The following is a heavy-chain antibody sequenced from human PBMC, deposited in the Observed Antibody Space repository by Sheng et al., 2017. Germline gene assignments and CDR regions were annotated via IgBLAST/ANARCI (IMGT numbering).Heavy chain of an antibody. D-gene: IGHD4-17*01. CDR1: GFTVSSNY. V-gene: IGHV3-66*02. CDR2: IYSGGST. CDR3: ARELQSFEMTTYYYYMDV. J-gene: IGHJ6*03. Sequence: PASGFTVSSNYMSWVRQAPGKGLEWVSVIYSGGSTYYADSVKGRFTISRDNSKNTLYLQMNSLRAEDTAVYYCARELQSFEMTTYYYYMDVWGKGTTVTVSS.